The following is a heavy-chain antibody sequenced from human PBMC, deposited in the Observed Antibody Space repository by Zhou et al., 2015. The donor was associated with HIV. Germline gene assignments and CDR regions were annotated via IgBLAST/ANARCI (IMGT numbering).Heavy chain of an antibody. CDR3: ARGQVGAITGHWYFDL. CDR1: GGTFSSYA. Sequence: QVQLVQSGAEVKKPGSSVKVSCKASGGTFSSYAISWVREAPGQGLEWMGRIIPIFGTANYAQKFQGRVTITADESTSTAYMELSSLRSEDTAVYYCARGQVGAITGHWYFDLWGRGSLVTVSS. J-gene: IGHJ2*01. D-gene: IGHD1-26*01. V-gene: IGHV1-69*15. CDR2: IIPIFGTA.